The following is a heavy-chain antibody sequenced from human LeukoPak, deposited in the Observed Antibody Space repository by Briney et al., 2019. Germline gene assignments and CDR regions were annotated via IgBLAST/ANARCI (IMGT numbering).Heavy chain of an antibody. J-gene: IGHJ4*02. CDR1: GFTFSNFA. CDR3: AKEGNSGSYYPIDY. Sequence: GGSLRLSCAASGFTFSNFAMTWVRQAPRKGLEWVSSIIGSGGSTYYAGSVKGRFTISRDNSKNTLYLQMNSLRAEDTAVYYCAKEGNSGSYYPIDYWGQGTLVTVSS. V-gene: IGHV3-23*01. CDR2: IIGSGGST. D-gene: IGHD1-26*01.